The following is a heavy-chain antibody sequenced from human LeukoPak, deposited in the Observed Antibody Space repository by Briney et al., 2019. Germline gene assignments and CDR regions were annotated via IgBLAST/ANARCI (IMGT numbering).Heavy chain of an antibody. V-gene: IGHV3-21*01. CDR2: ISSSSSYI. CDR3: AREGSIGFQDY. D-gene: IGHD6-6*01. J-gene: IGHJ4*02. Sequence: GGSLRLSCAASGFTFSSYSMNWVRQAPGKGLKWVSSISSSSSYIYYADSVKGRFTISRDNAKNSLYLQMNSLRAEDTAVYYCAREGSIGFQDYWGQGTLVTVSS. CDR1: GFTFSSYS.